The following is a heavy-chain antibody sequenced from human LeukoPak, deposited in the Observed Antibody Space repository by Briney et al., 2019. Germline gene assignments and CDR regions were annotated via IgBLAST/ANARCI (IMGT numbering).Heavy chain of an antibody. Sequence: SETLSLTCTVSGGPIGDYYWSWIRQPAGKGLEWIGRISTSGSPGYNPSLKSRVTISVDTSKNQFSLKLSSVTAADTAVYHCARVGGSGSYYYAMDVWGQGTTVTVSS. CDR2: ISTSGSP. V-gene: IGHV4-4*07. D-gene: IGHD3-10*01. J-gene: IGHJ6*02. CDR1: GGPIGDYY. CDR3: ARVGGSGSYYYAMDV.